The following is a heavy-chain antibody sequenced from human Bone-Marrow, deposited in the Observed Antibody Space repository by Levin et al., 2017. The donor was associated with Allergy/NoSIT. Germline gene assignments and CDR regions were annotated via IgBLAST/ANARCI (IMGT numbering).Heavy chain of an antibody. CDR2: IDYYGRV. J-gene: IGHJ5*01. V-gene: IGHV4-34*01. CDR3: ASPGYCSSTTCSNWFDS. CDR1: GGSFSSYY. Sequence: RSQTLSLTCAVYGGSFSSYYWSWIRQAPGKGLEWIGEIDYYGRVNYSPSLKSRVTISVDTSKNQFSLKLNSVTAADTAVYYCASPGYCSSTTCSNWFDSWGQGTLVTVSS. D-gene: IGHD2-2*01.